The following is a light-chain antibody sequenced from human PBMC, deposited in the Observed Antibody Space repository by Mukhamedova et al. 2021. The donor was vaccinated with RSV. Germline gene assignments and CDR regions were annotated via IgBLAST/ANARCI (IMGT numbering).Light chain of an antibody. CDR1: CSDVGGYNY. V-gene: IGLV2-11*01. CDR3: CSYAGSYTLV. J-gene: IGLJ2*01. CDR2: DVS. Sequence: GTCSDVGGYNYVSWYQQHPGKAPKLMIYDVSKRPSGVPDRFSGSKSGNTASLTISGLQAEDEADYYCCSYAGSYTLVFGGGTKLTV.